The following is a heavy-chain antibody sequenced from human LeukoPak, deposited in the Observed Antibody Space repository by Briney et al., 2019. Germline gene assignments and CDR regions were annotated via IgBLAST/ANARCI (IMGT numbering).Heavy chain of an antibody. CDR1: GFTFDDYA. CDR2: ISWNSGSI. D-gene: IGHD2-2*01. Sequence: GGSLRLSCAASGFTFDDYAMHWVRQAPGKGLEWVSGISWNSGSIGYADSVKGRFTISRDNAKNSLYLQMNSLRAEDMALYYCAKALGQAVPAAHDAFDIWGQGTMVTVSS. V-gene: IGHV3-9*03. CDR3: AKALGQAVPAAHDAFDI. J-gene: IGHJ3*02.